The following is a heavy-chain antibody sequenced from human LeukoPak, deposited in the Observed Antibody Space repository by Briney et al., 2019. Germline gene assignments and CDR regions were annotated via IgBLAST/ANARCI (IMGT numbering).Heavy chain of an antibody. D-gene: IGHD6-13*01. V-gene: IGHV3-66*01. CDR2: IYSGGST. CDR1: GFTVSSNY. CDR3: ARAPIAAAGLNDAFDI. J-gene: IGHJ3*02. Sequence: PGGSLRLSCAASGFTVSSNYMSWVRQAPGKGLEWVSVIYSGGSTYYADSVKGRFTISRDNSKNTLYLQMNSLRAEDTAVYYCARAPIAAAGLNDAFDIWGQGTMVTVSS.